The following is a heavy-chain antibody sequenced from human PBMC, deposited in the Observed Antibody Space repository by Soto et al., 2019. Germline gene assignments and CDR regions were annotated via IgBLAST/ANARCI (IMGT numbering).Heavy chain of an antibody. CDR2: IYSDGST. Sequence: EVQLVESGGGLVQPGGSLRLSCVASGFTVKGNYMSWVRQAPGKGLEWVSVIYSDGSTYYADSVKGRFTISRDNSKNTLYLQMNSLRAEDTAVYYCARARSSSSSYYGLDVWGQGTTVTVSS. J-gene: IGHJ6*02. CDR3: ARARSSSSSYYGLDV. CDR1: GFTVKGNY. D-gene: IGHD6-6*01. V-gene: IGHV3-66*01.